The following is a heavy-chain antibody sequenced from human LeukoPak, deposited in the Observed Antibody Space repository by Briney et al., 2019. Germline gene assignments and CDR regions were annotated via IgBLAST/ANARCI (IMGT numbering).Heavy chain of an antibody. V-gene: IGHV3-30*02. CDR3: AKAGYYGSGSYYAFDY. Sequence: GGSLRLSCAASGFTFSSYGMHWVRQAPGKGLEWVAFIRYDGSNKYYADSVKGRFTISRDNSKNTLYLQMNSLRAEDTAVYYCAKAGYYGSGSYYAFDYWGQGTLVTVSS. CDR1: GFTFSSYG. D-gene: IGHD3-10*01. CDR2: IRYDGSNK. J-gene: IGHJ4*02.